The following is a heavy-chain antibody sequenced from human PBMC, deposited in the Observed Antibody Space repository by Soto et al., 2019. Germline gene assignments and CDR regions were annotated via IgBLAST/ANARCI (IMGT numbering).Heavy chain of an antibody. CDR3: ARCTGTMIPY. CDR2: SCSRGST. Sequence: SETLSLTCTVSGGSIGSSSYYWGWIRQPPGKGLEWIGTSCSRGSTYYNPSLKSRVIISEDTSKNQVSLNLRSVTAADAAVYYCARCTGTMIPYWGQGTLVTVSS. V-gene: IGHV4-39*01. J-gene: IGHJ4*02. CDR1: GGSIGSSSYY. D-gene: IGHD1-7*01.